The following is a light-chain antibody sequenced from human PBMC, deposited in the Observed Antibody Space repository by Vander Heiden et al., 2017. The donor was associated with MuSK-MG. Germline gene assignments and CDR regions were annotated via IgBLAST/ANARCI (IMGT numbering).Light chain of an antibody. Sequence: DIQMTQSPSSLSASVGDRFTISSRASQGLSNYLAWYQQKPWKGPKLLIYAASTLQSGVPSRFSGSGSGTDFTLTISILQPEDVATYYCQKYNSTPTLTFGGGTKVEIK. V-gene: IGKV1-27*01. CDR1: QGLSNY. CDR3: QKYNSTPTLT. CDR2: AAS. J-gene: IGKJ4*01.